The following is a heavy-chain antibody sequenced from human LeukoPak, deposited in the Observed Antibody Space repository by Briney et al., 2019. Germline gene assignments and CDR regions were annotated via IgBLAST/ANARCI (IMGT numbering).Heavy chain of an antibody. D-gene: IGHD3-22*01. CDR2: ISDSGGRT. CDR1: GITLSNYG. CDR3: AKRGAVIRVILVGFHREAYYFDS. V-gene: IGHV3-23*01. Sequence: GGSLRLSCAVSGITLSNYGMSWVRQAPGKGLEWVAGISDSGGRTNYADSVKGRFTISRDNPKNTLYLQMNSLRAEDTAVYFCAKRGAVIRVILVGFHREAYYFDSWGQGALVTVCS. J-gene: IGHJ4*02.